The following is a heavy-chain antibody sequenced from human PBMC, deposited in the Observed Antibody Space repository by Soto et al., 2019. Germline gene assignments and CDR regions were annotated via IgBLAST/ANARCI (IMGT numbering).Heavy chain of an antibody. J-gene: IGHJ6*03. V-gene: IGHV1-18*01. D-gene: IGHD6-6*01. Sequence: QVQLLQSGAEVRKPGASVKVSCKASGYTFTNYGLTWVRQAPGQGVAWMGGIGAYNGDTHYTQRLQGRVTMTTDTTTLTAYMELRGLRTQDTAIYYCARGRQLVGYFYYYMAVWGKGTTVTVSS. CDR2: IGAYNGDT. CDR1: GYTFTNYG. CDR3: ARGRQLVGYFYYYMAV.